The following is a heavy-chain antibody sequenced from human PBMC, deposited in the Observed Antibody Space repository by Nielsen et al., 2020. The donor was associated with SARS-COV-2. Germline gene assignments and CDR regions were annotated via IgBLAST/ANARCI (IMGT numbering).Heavy chain of an antibody. CDR3: ARVRTLWFGYYYGMDV. J-gene: IGHJ6*02. CDR1: GGSFSGYY. V-gene: IGHV4-34*01. Sequence: SETLSLTCAAYGGSFSGYYWSWIRQPPGRGLEWIGEIDHSGSTNYNPSLKSRVTISVDTSKNQFSLKLSSVTAADTAVYYCARVRTLWFGYYYGMDVWGQGTTVTVSS. D-gene: IGHD3-10*01. CDR2: IDHSGST.